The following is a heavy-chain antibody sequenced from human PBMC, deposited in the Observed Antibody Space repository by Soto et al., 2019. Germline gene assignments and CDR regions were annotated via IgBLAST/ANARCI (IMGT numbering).Heavy chain of an antibody. D-gene: IGHD2-2*01. V-gene: IGHV3-11*01. CDR2: ISSSGSTI. J-gene: IGHJ6*02. CDR1: GFTFSDYY. Sequence: GSLRLSCAASGFTFSDYYMSWIRQAPGKGLEWVSYISSSGSTIYYADSVKGRFTISRDNAKNSLYLQMNSLRAEDTAVYYCARVRTRSYYYAMDVWGQGTKVTVSS. CDR3: ARVRTRSYYYAMDV.